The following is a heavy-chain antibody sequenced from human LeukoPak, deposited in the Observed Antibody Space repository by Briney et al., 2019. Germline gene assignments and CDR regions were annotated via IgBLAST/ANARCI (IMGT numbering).Heavy chain of an antibody. CDR3: ARDLSGVGATDY. J-gene: IGHJ4*02. CDR1: GFTFSSYN. Sequence: GGSLRLSCAASGFTFSSYNMSWVRQAPGKGLEWVSSISSSSSYIYYADSVKGRFTISRDNAKNSLYLQMNSLRAEDTAVYYCARDLSGVGATDYWGQGTLVTVSS. D-gene: IGHD1-26*01. CDR2: ISSSSSYI. V-gene: IGHV3-21*01.